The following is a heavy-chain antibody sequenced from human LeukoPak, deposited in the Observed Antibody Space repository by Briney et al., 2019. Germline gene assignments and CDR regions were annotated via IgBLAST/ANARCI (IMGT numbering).Heavy chain of an antibody. CDR3: AREGYYYDSSGYYAPDY. D-gene: IGHD3-22*01. J-gene: IGHJ4*02. V-gene: IGHV3-33*01. Sequence: GGSLRLSCAASGFTFSSYGMHWVRQAPGKGLEWVAVIWYDGSNKYYADSVKGRFTISRDNSKNTLYLQMNSLRAEDTAVYYCAREGYYYDSSGYYAPDYWGQGTLVTVSS. CDR2: IWYDGSNK. CDR1: GFTFSSYG.